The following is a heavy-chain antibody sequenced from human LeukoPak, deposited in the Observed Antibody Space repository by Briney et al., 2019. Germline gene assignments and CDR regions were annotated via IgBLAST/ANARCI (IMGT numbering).Heavy chain of an antibody. CDR1: GFTFSSYG. CDR2: ISYDGSNK. Sequence: GGSLRLSCAASGFTFSSYGMHWVRQAPGKWLEWVAVISYDGSNKYYADSVKGRFTISRDNSKNTLYLQMNSLRAEDTAVYYCAKDSGSGSYSTFDYWGQGTLVTVSS. CDR3: AKDSGSGSYSTFDY. D-gene: IGHD3-10*01. J-gene: IGHJ4*02. V-gene: IGHV3-30*18.